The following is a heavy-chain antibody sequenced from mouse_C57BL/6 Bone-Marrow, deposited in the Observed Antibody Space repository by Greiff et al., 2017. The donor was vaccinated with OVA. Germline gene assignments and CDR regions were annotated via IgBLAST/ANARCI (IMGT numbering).Heavy chain of an antibody. D-gene: IGHD2-1*01. V-gene: IGHV14-4*01. CDR1: GFNIKDDY. CDR3: TTGYGNLAWFAY. CDR2: IDPENGDT. Sequence: VQLKQSGAELVRPGASVKLSCTASGFNIKDDYMHWVKQRPEQGLEWIGWIDPENGDTEYASKFQGKATITADTSSNTAYLQLSSLTSEDTAVYYCTTGYGNLAWFAYWGQGTLVTVSA. J-gene: IGHJ3*01.